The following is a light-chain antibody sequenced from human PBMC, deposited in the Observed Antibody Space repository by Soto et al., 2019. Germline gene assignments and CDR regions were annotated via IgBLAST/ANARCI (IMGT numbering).Light chain of an antibody. J-gene: IGKJ1*01. Sequence: EIVTTQSPATLSVSPGEKATLSCRASQSVSNNLAWYQQRPGQAPRLLIYGASTRATGVPARFSGSGSGTEFTLTISSLQSEDFTVYSCLQYHNLWAFGQGTKV. CDR2: GAS. CDR3: LQYHNLWA. V-gene: IGKV3-15*01. CDR1: QSVSNN.